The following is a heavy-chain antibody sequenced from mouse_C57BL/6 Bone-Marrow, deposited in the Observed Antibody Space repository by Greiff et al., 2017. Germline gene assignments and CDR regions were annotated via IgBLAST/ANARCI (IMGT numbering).Heavy chain of an antibody. V-gene: IGHV1-64*01. CDR1: GYTFTSYW. Sequence: QVQLQQPGAELVKPGASVKLSCKASGYTFTSYWMHWVKQRPGQGLEWIGMIHPNSGSTNYNEKFKSKATLTVDKSSSTAYMQLSSLTSEASAVYYCARGGWLLFLDYWGQGTTLTVSS. CDR2: IHPNSGST. CDR3: ARGGWLLFLDY. J-gene: IGHJ2*01. D-gene: IGHD2-3*01.